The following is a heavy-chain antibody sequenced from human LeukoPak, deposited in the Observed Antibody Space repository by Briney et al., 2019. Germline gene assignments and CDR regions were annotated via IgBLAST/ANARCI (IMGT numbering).Heavy chain of an antibody. CDR1: GGSISSSSYY. V-gene: IGHV4-39*07. CDR3: ARALNIPGYSSSWYSYYYYMDV. J-gene: IGHJ6*03. Sequence: SETLSLTCTVSGGSISSSSYYWSWIRQPPGKGLEWIGEINHSGSTNYNPSLKSRVTISVDTSKNQFSLKLSSVTAADTAVYYCARALNIPGYSSSWYSYYYYMDVWGKGTTVTVSS. D-gene: IGHD6-13*01. CDR2: INHSGST.